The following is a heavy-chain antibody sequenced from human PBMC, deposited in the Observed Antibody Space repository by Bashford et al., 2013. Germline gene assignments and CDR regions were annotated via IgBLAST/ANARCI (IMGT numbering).Heavy chain of an antibody. CDR3: AKDSAQYSHGLDAFDI. D-gene: IGHD5-12*01. CDR1: GFTFVHVC. J-gene: IGHJ3*02. Sequence: GSRRDSPRATSGFTFVHVCHGRRVRPDSRGRGLEWVSALSASGATTYYTDSVKGRFTISRDNSRDTVYLQMNSLTAEDTAVYSCAKDSAQYSHGLDAFDIWGQGTVVTVSS. CDR2: LSASGATT. V-gene: IGHV3-23*01.